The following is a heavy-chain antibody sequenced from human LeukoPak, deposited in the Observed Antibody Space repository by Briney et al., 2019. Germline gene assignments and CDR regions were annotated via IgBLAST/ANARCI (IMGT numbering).Heavy chain of an antibody. Sequence: GGSLRLSCAASGFTFSNAWMSWVRQAPGKGLEWVGRIKSKTDGGTTDYAAPVKGRFTISRDDPKNMLYLQMNSLKTEDTAVYYCTRSIHYYDSSGYGYYYYYYMDVWGKGTTVTVSS. CDR3: TRSIHYYDSSGYGYYYYYYMDV. V-gene: IGHV3-15*01. CDR2: IKSKTDGGTT. D-gene: IGHD3-22*01. CDR1: GFTFSNAW. J-gene: IGHJ6*03.